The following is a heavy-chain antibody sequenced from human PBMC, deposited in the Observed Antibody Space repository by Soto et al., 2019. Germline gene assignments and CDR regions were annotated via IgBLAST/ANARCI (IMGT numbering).Heavy chain of an antibody. J-gene: IGHJ3*02. Sequence: GGSLRLSCAASGFTFDDYAMHWVRQAPGKGLEWVSGISWNSGSIGYADSVKGRFTISRDNAKNSLYLQMNSLRAEDTALYYCAKGYNWNVKAFDIWGQGTMVTVSS. D-gene: IGHD1-1*01. CDR2: ISWNSGSI. CDR1: GFTFDDYA. V-gene: IGHV3-9*01. CDR3: AKGYNWNVKAFDI.